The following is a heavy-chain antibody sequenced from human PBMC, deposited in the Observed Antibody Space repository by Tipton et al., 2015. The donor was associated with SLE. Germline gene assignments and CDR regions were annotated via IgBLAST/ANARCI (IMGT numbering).Heavy chain of an antibody. CDR1: GFTFNTHG. J-gene: IGHJ3*01. Sequence: SLRLSCAASGFTFNTHGMSWLRQAPGKGLEWVSAITDSGDGANYADSEKGRFTMSRDNSKNTLHLQMNSLKAEDTAVYYCARAFTTFNDDVDAFDFWGRGTMVTVSS. CDR3: ARAFTTFNDDVDAFDF. CDR2: ITDSGDGA. V-gene: IGHV3-23*01. D-gene: IGHD2/OR15-2a*01.